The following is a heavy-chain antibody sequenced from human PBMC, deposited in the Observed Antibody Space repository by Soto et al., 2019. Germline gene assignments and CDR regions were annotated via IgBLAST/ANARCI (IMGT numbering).Heavy chain of an antibody. J-gene: IGHJ4*02. CDR3: VSLGWELPTIFDY. V-gene: IGHV3-64D*08. Sequence: QTGGSLRLSCSASGFTFGSYAMHWVRQAPGKGLEYVSAISSNGGSTYYADSVKGRFTISRDNSKNTLYLQMSSLRAEDTAVYYGVSLGWELPTIFDYWGQGTLVTVSS. CDR2: ISSNGGST. CDR1: GFTFGSYA. D-gene: IGHD1-26*01.